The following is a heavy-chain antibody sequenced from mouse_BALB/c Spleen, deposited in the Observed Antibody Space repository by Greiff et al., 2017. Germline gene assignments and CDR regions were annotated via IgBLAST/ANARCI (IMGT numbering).Heavy chain of an antibody. V-gene: IGHV1S81*02. J-gene: IGHJ3*01. CDR3: ALFYRYDGFAY. CDR2: INPSNGRT. Sequence: VQLQQPGAELVKPGASVKLSCKASGYTFTSYWMHWVKQRPGQGLEWIGEINPSNGRTNYNEKFKSQATLTVDKSSSTAYMQLSSLTSEDSAVYDCALFYRYDGFAYWGQGTLVTVSA. D-gene: IGHD2-14*01. CDR1: GYTFTSYW.